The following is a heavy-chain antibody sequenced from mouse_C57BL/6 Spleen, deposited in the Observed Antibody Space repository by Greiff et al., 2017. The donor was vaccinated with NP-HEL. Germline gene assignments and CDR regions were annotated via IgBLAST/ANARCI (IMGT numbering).Heavy chain of an antibody. Sequence: EVKVVESGGGLVKPGGSLKLSCAASGFTFSSYAMSWVRQTPEKRLEWVATISDGGSYTYYPDNVKGRFTISRDNAKNNLYLQMSHLKSEDTAMYYCARAYYSNQRGFAYWGQGTLVTVSA. V-gene: IGHV5-4*03. CDR3: ARAYYSNQRGFAY. D-gene: IGHD2-5*01. J-gene: IGHJ3*01. CDR1: GFTFSSYA. CDR2: ISDGGSYT.